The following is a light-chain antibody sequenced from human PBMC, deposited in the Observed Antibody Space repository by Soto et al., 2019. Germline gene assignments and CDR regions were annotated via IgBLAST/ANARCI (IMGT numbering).Light chain of an antibody. CDR3: QSYDSSLSGNYV. V-gene: IGLV2-14*01. Sequence: QSALTQPASVSGSPGQSITISCTGTSSDIGGYNSVSWYQQHPGKAPKLVIYAVNNRPSGVSSRFSGSKSGNTASLTMSGLQAEDEATYYCQSYDSSLSGNYVFGTGTKVTVL. J-gene: IGLJ1*01. CDR1: SSDIGGYNS. CDR2: AVN.